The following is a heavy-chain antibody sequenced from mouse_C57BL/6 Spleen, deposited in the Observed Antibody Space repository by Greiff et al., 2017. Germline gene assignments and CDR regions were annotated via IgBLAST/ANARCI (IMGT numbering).Heavy chain of an antibody. J-gene: IGHJ2*01. CDR2: INPSSGYT. CDR1: GYTFTSYW. CDR3: ANYDYDEGVFDY. Sequence: QVQLKESGAELAKPGASVKLSCKASGYTFTSYWMHWVKQRPGQGLEWIGYINPSSGYTKYNQKFKDKATLTADKSSSTAYMQLSSLTYEDSAVYYCANYDYDEGVFDYWGQGTTLTVSS. D-gene: IGHD2-4*01. V-gene: IGHV1-7*01.